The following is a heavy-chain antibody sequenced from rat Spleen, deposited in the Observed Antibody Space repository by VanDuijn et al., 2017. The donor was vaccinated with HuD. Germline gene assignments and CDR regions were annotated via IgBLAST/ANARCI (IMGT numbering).Heavy chain of an antibody. J-gene: IGHJ2*01. CDR3: TRERVPGYNYYFDY. Sequence: QVQLKESGPGLVQPSQTLSLTCTVSGFSLTSNGVIWVRQPPGKGLEWIAAISSGGSTYYNSALKSRLSISRDTSKSQVFLKMNSLQTEDTAIYFCTRERVPGYNYYFDYWGQGVMVTVSS. CDR2: ISSGGST. D-gene: IGHD1-4*01. CDR1: GFSLTSNG. V-gene: IGHV2S12*01.